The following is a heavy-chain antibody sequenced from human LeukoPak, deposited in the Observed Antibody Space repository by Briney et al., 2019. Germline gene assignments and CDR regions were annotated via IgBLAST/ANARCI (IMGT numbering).Heavy chain of an antibody. CDR2: IDPSDSYT. CDR3: AKLMGATIGGE. J-gene: IGHJ1*01. Sequence: GESLRISCKGSGYRFSSYWISWVSQMPGKGLEWMGRIDPSDSYTNYNPSFQGHVTISVDKSINTAYLQWSSLKASDTALYYCAKLMGATIGGEWGQGTLVTVSS. V-gene: IGHV5-10-1*01. CDR1: GYRFSSYW. D-gene: IGHD3-16*01.